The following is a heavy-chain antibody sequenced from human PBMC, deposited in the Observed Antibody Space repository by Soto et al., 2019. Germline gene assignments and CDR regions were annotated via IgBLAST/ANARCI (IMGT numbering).Heavy chain of an antibody. CDR2: INAGNGNT. CDR3: ARVIGGWYYFDY. Sequence: QVQLVQSGAEVKKPGASVKVSCKASGYTFTSYAMHWVRQAPGQRLEWMGWINAGNGNTKYSQKFQGRVTITTDTSARTAYMELSSLRSEDTAVYYCARVIGGWYYFDYWGQGTLVTVSS. CDR1: GYTFTSYA. J-gene: IGHJ4*02. V-gene: IGHV1-3*01. D-gene: IGHD6-19*01.